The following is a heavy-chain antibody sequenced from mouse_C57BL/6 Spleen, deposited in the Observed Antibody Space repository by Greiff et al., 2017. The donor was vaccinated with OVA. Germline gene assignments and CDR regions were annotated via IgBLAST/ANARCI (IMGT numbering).Heavy chain of an antibody. CDR2: ISSGSSTI. J-gene: IGHJ4*01. CDR3: ARGKPPYYYAMDY. CDR1: GFTFSDYG. V-gene: IGHV5-17*01. Sequence: EVKLVESGGGLVKPGGSLKLSCAASGFTFSDYGMHWVRQAPEKGLEWVAYISSGSSTIYYADTVKGRFTISRDNAKNTLFLQMTSLRSEDTAMDYCARGKPPYYYAMDYWGQGTSVTVSS.